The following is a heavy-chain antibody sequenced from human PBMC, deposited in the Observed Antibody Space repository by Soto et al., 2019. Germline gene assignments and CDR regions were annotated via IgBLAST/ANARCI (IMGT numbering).Heavy chain of an antibody. CDR2: INSDGSST. CDR1: GFTFSSYW. V-gene: IGHV3-74*01. D-gene: IGHD1-26*01. CDR3: ARGGSLNWYFDL. J-gene: IGHJ2*01. Sequence: LRLSCAASGFTFSSYWMHWVRQAPGKGLVWVSRINSDGSSTSYADSVKGRFTISRDNAKNTLYLQMNSLRAEDTAVYYCARGGSLNWYFDLWGRGTRGTVSS.